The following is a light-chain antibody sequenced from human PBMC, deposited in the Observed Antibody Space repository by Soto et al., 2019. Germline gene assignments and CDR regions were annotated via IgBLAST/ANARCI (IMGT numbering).Light chain of an antibody. CDR3: PQHSQWYA. V-gene: IGKV1-5*01. Sequence: DIQMTQSPSTLSASVGDRVTITCRASQSISRWLAWYQQKPGKAPKLLIYDASSLESGVPSRFNDSGYGKELALTPSRLQSYDCASSPCPQHSQWYAVGQSTKLEIK. J-gene: IGKJ2*01. CDR2: DAS. CDR1: QSISRW.